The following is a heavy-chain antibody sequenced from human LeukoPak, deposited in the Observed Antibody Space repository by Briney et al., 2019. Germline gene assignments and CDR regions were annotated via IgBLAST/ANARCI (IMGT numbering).Heavy chain of an antibody. J-gene: IGHJ4*02. CDR3: ARTDAVAGNFDY. D-gene: IGHD6-19*01. CDR2: IYTSGST. V-gene: IGHV4-4*07. CDR1: GGSISSYY. Sequence: SETLSLTYTVSGGSISSYYWSWIRQPAGKGLEWIGRIYTSGSTNYNPSLKSRVTMSVDTSKNQFSLKLSSVTAADTAVYYCARTDAVAGNFDYWGQGTLVTVSS.